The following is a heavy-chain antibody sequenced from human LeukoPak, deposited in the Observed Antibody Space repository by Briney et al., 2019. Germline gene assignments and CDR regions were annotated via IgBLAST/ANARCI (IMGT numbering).Heavy chain of an antibody. Sequence: GGSLRLSCAASGFTFSSYSMNWVRQAPGKGLEWVSSISSSSSYIYYADSVKGRFTISRDKAKNSLYLQMNSLRAEDTAVYYCARARKDYDSSGYYYFDYWGQGTLVTVSS. D-gene: IGHD3-22*01. J-gene: IGHJ4*02. V-gene: IGHV3-21*01. CDR3: ARARKDYDSSGYYYFDY. CDR1: GFTFSSYS. CDR2: ISSSSSYI.